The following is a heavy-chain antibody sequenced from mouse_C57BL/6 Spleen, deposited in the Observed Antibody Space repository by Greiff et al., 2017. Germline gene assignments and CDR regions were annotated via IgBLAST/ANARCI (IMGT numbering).Heavy chain of an antibody. J-gene: IGHJ2*01. Sequence: VQLQQSGAELVKPGASVKLSCTASGFNIKGYYMHWVKQRTEQGLEWIGRIDPEDGETKYAPKFQGKATITADTSSNTDYLQLSSLTSEYSAVYYCASAYDYDAGYFDYWGQGTTLTVSS. D-gene: IGHD2-4*01. CDR2: IDPEDGET. CDR3: ASAYDYDAGYFDY. V-gene: IGHV14-2*01. CDR1: GFNIKGYY.